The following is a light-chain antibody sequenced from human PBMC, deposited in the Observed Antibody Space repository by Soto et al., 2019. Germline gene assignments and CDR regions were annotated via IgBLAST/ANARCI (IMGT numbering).Light chain of an antibody. V-gene: IGKV3-11*01. J-gene: IGKJ1*01. CDR1: QSVSRY. Sequence: EIVLTQSPATLSLSPGEGATLSCRASQSVSRYLAWYQQKPGQAPRLLIYDASNRATGIPARFSGSGSGTEFTLIISSLEPEDFAVYYCQQRSSWPVTFGLGTKVEV. CDR2: DAS. CDR3: QQRSSWPVT.